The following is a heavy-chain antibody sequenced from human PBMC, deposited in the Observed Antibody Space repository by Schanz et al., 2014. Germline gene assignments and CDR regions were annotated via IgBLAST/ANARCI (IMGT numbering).Heavy chain of an antibody. J-gene: IGHJ1*01. CDR3: TRILSSSCYD. V-gene: IGHV3-74*02. D-gene: IGHD6-13*01. Sequence: EVQLVESGGGLVQPGGSLRLSCVASGFTFSGSVMHWVRQAPGKGLEWVSRITDHGSSTSYADSVKGRFTISRDDAKNTLYLQMNSLRAEDTAIYYCTRILSSSCYDWGQGTLVTVSS. CDR1: GFTFSGSV. CDR2: ITDHGSST.